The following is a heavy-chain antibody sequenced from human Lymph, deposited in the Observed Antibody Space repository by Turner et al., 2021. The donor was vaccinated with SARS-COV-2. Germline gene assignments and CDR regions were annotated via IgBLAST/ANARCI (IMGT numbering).Heavy chain of an antibody. J-gene: IGHJ4*02. D-gene: IGHD6-19*01. Sequence: QLQLQESGQGLVKPSETLSLTCTVSGGSISSSSYSWGWSRQPPGKGLELIGSIYYSGGTYYNPSLKSRVTISVDTSKNQFSLKLSSVTATDTAVFYCARGSPHGCYVPVFDYWGQGTLVTVSS. CDR2: IYYSGGT. CDR1: GGSISSSSYS. V-gene: IGHV4-39*01. CDR3: ARGSPHGCYVPVFDY.